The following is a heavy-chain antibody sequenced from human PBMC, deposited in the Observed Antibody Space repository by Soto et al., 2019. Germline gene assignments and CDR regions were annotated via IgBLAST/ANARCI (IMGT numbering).Heavy chain of an antibody. V-gene: IGHV3-53*01. Sequence: GGSLRLSCVVSGFTVSSNRMTWVRQAPGQGLEWVSDLYFYGSANYADSVRGRFTISKDDSKNTVFLQMNNLRAEDTAVYYCARVGTSEPYFDYWGQGTLVTVSS. D-gene: IGHD7-27*01. CDR1: GFTVSSNR. CDR3: ARVGTSEPYFDY. J-gene: IGHJ4*02. CDR2: LYFYGSA.